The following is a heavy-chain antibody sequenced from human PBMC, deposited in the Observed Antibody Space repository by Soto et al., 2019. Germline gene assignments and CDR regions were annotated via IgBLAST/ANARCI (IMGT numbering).Heavy chain of an antibody. CDR3: ARVVTVVKSFHYWYFDI. CDR2: IIPIFGTA. Sequence: QVQLVQSGAEVKKPGSSVKVSCKACGGTFSSYAICWVRQAPGQGLEWMGGIIPIFGTANYAQKFQGRVTITADESTSTAYMELSSLRSEDEAVYYCARVVTVVKSFHYWYFDIWGRGTLVTVSS. D-gene: IGHD2-15*01. J-gene: IGHJ2*01. V-gene: IGHV1-69*12. CDR1: GGTFSSYA.